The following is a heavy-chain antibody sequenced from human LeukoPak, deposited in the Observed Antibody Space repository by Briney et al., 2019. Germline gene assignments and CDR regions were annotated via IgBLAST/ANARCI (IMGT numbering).Heavy chain of an antibody. CDR2: ISGSGGST. CDR3: AKKAPSSSWYNGHFQH. J-gene: IGHJ1*01. V-gene: IGHV3-23*01. D-gene: IGHD6-13*01. Sequence: GSLRLSCAASGFTFSSYAMSWVRQAPGKGLEWVSAISGSGGSTYYADSVKGRFTISRDNSKNTLYLQMNSLRAEDTAVYYCAKKAPSSSWYNGHFQHWGQGTLVTVSS. CDR1: GFTFSSYA.